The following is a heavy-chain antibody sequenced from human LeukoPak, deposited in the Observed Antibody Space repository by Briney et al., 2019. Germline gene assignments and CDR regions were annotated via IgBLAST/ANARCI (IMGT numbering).Heavy chain of an antibody. CDR3: VSRIHGYCSSTSCYDN. CDR2: IYYSGST. J-gene: IGHJ4*02. V-gene: IGHV4-39*07. D-gene: IGHD2-2*03. Sequence: KPSETLSLTCTVSGGSISTSIYYWDWIRQPPGKGLEWIGSIYYSGSTYYSPSLRSRVSMSIDASKNQFSLQLNSVTAADTAVFYCVSRIHGYCSSTSCYDNWGQGTLVTVSS. CDR1: GGSISTSIYY.